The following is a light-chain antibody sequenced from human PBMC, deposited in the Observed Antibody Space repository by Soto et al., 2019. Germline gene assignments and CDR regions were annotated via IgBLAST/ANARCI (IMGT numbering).Light chain of an antibody. CDR2: DVS. V-gene: IGKV1-5*01. Sequence: DIQMTQSPSTLSASVGDRVTITCRASQSTSSWLAWYQQKPGKAPKVLIYDVSSLESGVPSRFSGSGSGTEFTLTINSLQPDDFATYYCQQYNTYDGTFGQGTKVDIK. CDR1: QSTSSW. CDR3: QQYNTYDGT. J-gene: IGKJ1*01.